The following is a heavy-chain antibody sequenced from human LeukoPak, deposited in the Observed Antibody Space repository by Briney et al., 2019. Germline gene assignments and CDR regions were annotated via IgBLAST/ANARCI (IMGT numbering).Heavy chain of an antibody. J-gene: IGHJ6*03. CDR2: MNPNSGNT. CDR1: GYTFASYD. CDR3: ARSDYYYYYMDV. Sequence: ASVKVSCKASGYTFASYDINWVRQATGQGLEWMGWMNPNSGNTGYAQKFQGRVTITRNTSISTAYMELSSLRSEDTAVYYCARSDYYYYYMDVWGKGTTVTVSS. V-gene: IGHV1-8*03.